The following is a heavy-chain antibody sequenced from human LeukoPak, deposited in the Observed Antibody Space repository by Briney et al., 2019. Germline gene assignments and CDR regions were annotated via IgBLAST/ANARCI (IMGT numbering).Heavy chain of an antibody. D-gene: IGHD2-15*01. Sequence: SETLSLTCTVSGGSISSSSYYWGWIRQPPGKGLEWIGNIYYSGTTYYNPSLKSRVTISVDTSKNQFSLKLSSVTAADTAVYRCVGEYCSGGSCFFDYWGQGTLVTVSS. CDR1: GGSISSSSYY. CDR2: IYYSGTT. J-gene: IGHJ4*02. CDR3: VGEYCSGGSCFFDY. V-gene: IGHV4-39*01.